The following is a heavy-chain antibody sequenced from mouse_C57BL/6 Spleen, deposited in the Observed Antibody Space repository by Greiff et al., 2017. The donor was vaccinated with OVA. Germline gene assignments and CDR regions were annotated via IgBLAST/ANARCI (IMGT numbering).Heavy chain of an antibody. J-gene: IGHJ4*01. CDR3: ARATTVVAGAMDY. CDR1: GFTFSDYG. D-gene: IGHD1-1*01. CDR2: ISSGSSTI. V-gene: IGHV5-17*01. Sequence: EVMLVESGGGLVKPGGSLKLSCAASGFTFSDYGMHWVRQAPEKGLEWVAYISSGSSTIYYADTVKGRFTISRDIAKNTLFLQMTSLRSEDTAMYYCARATTVVAGAMDYWGQGTSVTVSS.